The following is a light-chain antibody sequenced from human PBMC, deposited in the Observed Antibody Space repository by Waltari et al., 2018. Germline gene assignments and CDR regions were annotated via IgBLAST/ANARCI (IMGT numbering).Light chain of an antibody. CDR3: QVWDDVTDSGV. Sequence: YVLTQPPSVLVDPGKTARLTCGGDNFGSKCVNWYQQKQGQAPVLVMFYDSDRPSEIPERFSGSNSGNTATLTISWVEAGDEADYHCQVWDDVTDSGVFGGGTKLTVL. CDR2: YDS. CDR1: NFGSKC. V-gene: IGLV3-21*04. J-gene: IGLJ3*02.